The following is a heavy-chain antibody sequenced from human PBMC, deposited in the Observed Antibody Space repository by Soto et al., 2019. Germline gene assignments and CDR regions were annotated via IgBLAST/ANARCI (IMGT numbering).Heavy chain of an antibody. Sequence: EVQLLESGGGLVQPGGSLRLSCAASGFTFSNYAMNWVRQAPGKGLDWVSTITSGGSTDYADSVKGRFTISRDNSKNTLYLQMNSLRAEDTAVYHCAKQVTGHPNWFDPWVQGTLVTVSS. CDR3: AKQVTGHPNWFDP. CDR2: ITSGGST. J-gene: IGHJ5*02. V-gene: IGHV3-23*01. CDR1: GFTFSNYA. D-gene: IGHD4-4*01.